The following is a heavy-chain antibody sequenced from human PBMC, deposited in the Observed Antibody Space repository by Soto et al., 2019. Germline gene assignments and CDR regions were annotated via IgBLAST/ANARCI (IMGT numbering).Heavy chain of an antibody. CDR2: ISGSGGST. CDR3: AKSYMVAWGYYFDY. V-gene: IGHV3-23*01. D-gene: IGHD5-12*01. Sequence: GGSLRLSCAASGFTFSSYAMSWVRQAPGKGLEWVSAISGSGGSTYYADSVKGRFTISRDNSKNTLYLQMNSLRAEDMAVYYCAKSYMVAWGYYFDYWGQGTLVTVSS. CDR1: GFTFSSYA. J-gene: IGHJ4*02.